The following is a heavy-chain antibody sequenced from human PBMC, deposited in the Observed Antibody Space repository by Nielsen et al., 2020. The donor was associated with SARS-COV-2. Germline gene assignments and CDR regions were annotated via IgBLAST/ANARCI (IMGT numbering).Heavy chain of an antibody. CDR3: AKEGGSSGLTEPFDY. J-gene: IGHJ4*02. Sequence: GGSLRLSCAASGFTFDDYAMHWVRQAPGKGLEWVSGISWNSGSIGYADSVKGRFTISRDNAKNSLYLQMNSLRAEDTALYYCAKEGGSSGLTEPFDYWGQGTLVTVSS. CDR1: GFTFDDYA. D-gene: IGHD6-19*01. CDR2: ISWNSGSI. V-gene: IGHV3-9*01.